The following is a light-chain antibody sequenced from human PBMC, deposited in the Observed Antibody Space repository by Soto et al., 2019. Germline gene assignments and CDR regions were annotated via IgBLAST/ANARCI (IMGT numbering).Light chain of an antibody. V-gene: IGLV2-14*01. CDR1: SSDVGGYNY. CDR2: DVN. CDR3: SSYTGSSTYVV. Sequence: QSALTQPASVSGSPGQSNTISCTGTSSDVGGYNYVSWYQQHPGKAPKLMIYDVNNRPSGVSNRFSSSKSGNTASLTISGLQAEDEADYYCSSYTGSSTYVVFGGGTKLTVL. J-gene: IGLJ2*01.